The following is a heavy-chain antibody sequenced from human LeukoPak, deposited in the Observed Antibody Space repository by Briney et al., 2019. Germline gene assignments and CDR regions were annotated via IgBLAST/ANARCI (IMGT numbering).Heavy chain of an antibody. CDR1: GGSISSYY. Sequence: SETLSLTCTVSGGSISSYYWSWIRQPPGKGLEWIGYIYYSGSTNYNPSLKSRVTISVDTSKNQFSLKLSSVTAADTAVYYCARATVVTTGFDYWGQGTLVTVSS. CDR2: IYYSGST. D-gene: IGHD4-23*01. J-gene: IGHJ4*02. V-gene: IGHV4-59*12. CDR3: ARATVVTTGFDY.